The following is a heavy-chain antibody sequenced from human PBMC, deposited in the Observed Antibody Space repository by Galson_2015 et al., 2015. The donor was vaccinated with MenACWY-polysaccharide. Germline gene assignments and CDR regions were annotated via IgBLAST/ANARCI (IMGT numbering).Heavy chain of an antibody. CDR2: TSFDGGIQ. D-gene: IGHD6-13*01. V-gene: IGHV3-30-3*01. CDR1: GFTFRSFA. J-gene: IGHJ4*02. CDR3: ARAYTNSWHTFDS. Sequence: SLRLSCAASGFTFRSFAMHWVRQAPGKGLEWVAVTSFDGGIQYYADSVKGRFTISRDNSKNTLSLQMNSLRDKDTAVYFCARAYTNSWHTFDSWGQGTLVIVSS.